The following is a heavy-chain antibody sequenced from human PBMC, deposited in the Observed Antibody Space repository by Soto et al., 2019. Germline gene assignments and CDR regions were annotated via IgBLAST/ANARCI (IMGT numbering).Heavy chain of an antibody. CDR2: ISSSGSTI. D-gene: IGHD4-17*01. V-gene: IGHV3-21*01. Sequence: EVQLVESGGGLVKPGGSLRLSCAASGFTFSSYSMNWVRQAPGKGLEWVSSISSSGSTIYYADSVKGRFTISRDNAKNSLYLQMNSLRAEDTAVYYCARERDYGDYLRHSWFDPWGQGTLVTVSS. CDR3: ARERDYGDYLRHSWFDP. J-gene: IGHJ5*02. CDR1: GFTFSSYS.